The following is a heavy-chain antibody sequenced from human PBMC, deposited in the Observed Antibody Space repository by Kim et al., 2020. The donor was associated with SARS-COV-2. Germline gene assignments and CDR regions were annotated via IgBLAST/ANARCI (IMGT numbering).Heavy chain of an antibody. D-gene: IGHD6-13*01. Sequence: GESLKISCKGSGYSFTSYWIGWVRQMPGKGLEWMGIIYPGDSDTRYSPSFQGQVTISADKSISTAYLQWSSLKASDTAMYYCARGTAAEASDYYYGMDVWGQGTTVTVSS. CDR2: IYPGDSDT. V-gene: IGHV5-51*01. J-gene: IGHJ6*02. CDR3: ARGTAAEASDYYYGMDV. CDR1: GYSFTSYW.